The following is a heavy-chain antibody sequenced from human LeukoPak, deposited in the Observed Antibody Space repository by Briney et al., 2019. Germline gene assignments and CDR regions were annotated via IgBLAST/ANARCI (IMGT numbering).Heavy chain of an antibody. J-gene: IGHJ5*02. CDR3: AGESSSWYPYTWFDP. CDR1: GYTFTSYY. CDR2: INPSGGST. V-gene: IGHV1-46*01. D-gene: IGHD6-13*01. Sequence: GASVKVSCKASGYTFTSYYMHWVRQAPGQGLEWMGIINPSGGSTSYALKFQGRVTMTRDTSTSTVYMELSSRRSEDTAVYYCAGESSSWYPYTWFDPWGQGTLVTVSS.